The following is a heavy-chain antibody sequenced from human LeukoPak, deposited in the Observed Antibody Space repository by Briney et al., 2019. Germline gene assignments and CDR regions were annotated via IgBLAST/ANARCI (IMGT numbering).Heavy chain of an antibody. CDR1: GYTFTGYY. V-gene: IGHV1-2*04. CDR2: INPNSGGT. D-gene: IGHD3-16*01. CDR3: ARRGSWGEPRPFDY. J-gene: IGHJ4*02. Sequence: ASVKVSCKASGYTFTGYYMHWVRQAPGQGLEWMGWINPNSGGTNYAQKFQGWVTMTRDTSISTAYMELSRLRSDDTAVYYCARRGSWGEPRPFDYWGQGSLVTVSS.